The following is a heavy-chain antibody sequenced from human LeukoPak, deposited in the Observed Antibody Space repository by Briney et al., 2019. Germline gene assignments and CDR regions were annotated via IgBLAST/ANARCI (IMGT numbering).Heavy chain of an antibody. V-gene: IGHV4-34*01. D-gene: IGHD6-6*01. CDR3: ARRSHYSTSSGTSY. J-gene: IGHJ4*02. Sequence: PSETLSLTCAVYGGSFSGYYWSWIRQPPGKGLEWIGEINHSGSTNYNPSLKSRVTISVDTSKNQFSLKLSSVTAADTAMYYCARRSHYSTSSGTSYWGQGTMVAVSS. CDR2: INHSGST. CDR1: GGSFSGYY.